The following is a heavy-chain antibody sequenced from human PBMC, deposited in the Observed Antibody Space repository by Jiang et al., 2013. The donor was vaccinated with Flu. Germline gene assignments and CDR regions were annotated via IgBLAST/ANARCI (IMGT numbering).Heavy chain of an antibody. CDR3: VRGGGYDSMTGYSD. D-gene: IGHD3-9*01. Sequence: LLKPSETLSLTCTVSGASISSYYWSWIRQSPGKGLEYIGYIYYSGTTNYNPSPKSRVTISVDTSKNQVSLKLTSVTAADTAVYYCVRGGGYDSMTGYSDWGQGTLVTVSS. CDR2: IYYSGTT. J-gene: IGHJ4*02. V-gene: IGHV4-59*01. CDR1: GASISSYY.